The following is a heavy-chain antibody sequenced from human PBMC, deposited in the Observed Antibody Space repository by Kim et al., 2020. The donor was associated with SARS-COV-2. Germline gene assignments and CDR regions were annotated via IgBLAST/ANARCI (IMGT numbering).Heavy chain of an antibody. CDR2: IYYSGST. V-gene: IGHV4-30-4*01. J-gene: IGHJ6*02. CDR3: ARDHLVVVTATPPRGYYYYGMDV. D-gene: IGHD2-21*02. CDR1: GGSISSGDYY. Sequence: SETLSLTCTVSGGSISSGDYYWSWIRQPPGKGLEWIGYIYYSGSTYYNPSLKSRVTISVDTSKNQFSLKLSSVTAADTAVYYCARDHLVVVTATPPRGYYYYGMDVWGQGTTVTVSS.